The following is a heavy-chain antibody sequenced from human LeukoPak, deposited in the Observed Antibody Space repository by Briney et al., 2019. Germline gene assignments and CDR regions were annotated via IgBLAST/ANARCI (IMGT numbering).Heavy chain of an antibody. Sequence: GRSLRLSCAASGFTFDDYAMHWVRQAPGKGLEWVSGISWNSGSIGYADSVKGRFTISRDNAKNSLYLQMNSLRAEDMALYYCARGDRFRYSYADYWGQGTLDTVSS. CDR3: ARGDRFRYSYADY. J-gene: IGHJ4*02. V-gene: IGHV3-9*03. CDR2: ISWNSGSI. D-gene: IGHD5-18*01. CDR1: GFTFDDYA.